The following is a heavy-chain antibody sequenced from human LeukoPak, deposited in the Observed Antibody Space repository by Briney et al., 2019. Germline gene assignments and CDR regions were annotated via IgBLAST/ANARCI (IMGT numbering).Heavy chain of an antibody. D-gene: IGHD4-17*01. J-gene: IGHJ4*02. V-gene: IGHV3-48*03. CDR1: GFAFSSYE. CDR3: ARGMGDYGDYLFDY. CDR2: ISSSGSTI. Sequence: GGSLRLSCAASGFAFSSYEMNWVRQAPGKGLEWVSYISSSGSTIYYADSVKGRFTISRDNAKNSLYLQMNSLRAEDTAVYYCARGMGDYGDYLFDYWGQGTLVTVSS.